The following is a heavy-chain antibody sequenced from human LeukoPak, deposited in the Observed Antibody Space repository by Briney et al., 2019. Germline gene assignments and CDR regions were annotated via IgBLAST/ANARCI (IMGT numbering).Heavy chain of an antibody. J-gene: IGHJ6*02. CDR1: GFTFDDYA. CDR2: ISWNSGSI. Sequence: GGSLRLSCAASGFTFDDYAMHWVRQAPGKGLEWVSGISWNSGSIGYADSVKGRFTITRDNAKNSLYLQMNSLRAEDTALYYCAKDLGSGAAAGTTTYYYYYGMDVWGQGTTVTVSS. D-gene: IGHD6-13*01. V-gene: IGHV3-9*01. CDR3: AKDLGSGAAAGTTTYYYYYGMDV.